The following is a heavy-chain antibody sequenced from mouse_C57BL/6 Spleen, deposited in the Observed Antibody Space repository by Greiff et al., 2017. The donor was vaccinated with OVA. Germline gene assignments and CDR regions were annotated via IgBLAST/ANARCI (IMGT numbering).Heavy chain of an antibody. D-gene: IGHD3-1*01. CDR3: SRRGLNFAY. V-gene: IGHV1-82*01. CDR1: GYAFSSSW. CDR2: INPGSGGT. J-gene: IGHJ2*01. Sequence: QVQLKESGPELVKPGASVKISCKASGYAFSSSWMNWVKQRPGQGLEWIGVINPGSGGTNYNEKFKGKATLTADKSSSTAYMQLSSLTAEDSAVYFCSRRGLNFAYWGQGTTLTVSS.